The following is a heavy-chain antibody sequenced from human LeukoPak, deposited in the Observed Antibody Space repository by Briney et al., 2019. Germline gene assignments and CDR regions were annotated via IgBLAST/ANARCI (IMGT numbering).Heavy chain of an antibody. V-gene: IGHV1-69*13. Sequence: SVTVSCKASGGTFSNYAINWVRQAPGQGLEWMGGIIPIFGTANYAQKFQGKVTITADESTSTAYMELSSLRFEDTAIYYCARGWDYDSGRRPTAYVYWGQGTLVSVSS. CDR1: GGTFSNYA. CDR3: ARGWDYDSGRRPTAYVY. CDR2: IIPIFGTA. D-gene: IGHD3-22*01. J-gene: IGHJ4*02.